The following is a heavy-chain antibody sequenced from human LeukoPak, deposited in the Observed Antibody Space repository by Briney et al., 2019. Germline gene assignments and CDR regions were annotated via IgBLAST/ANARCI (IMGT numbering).Heavy chain of an antibody. J-gene: IGHJ6*03. V-gene: IGHV3-53*01. Sequence: GGSLRLSCAASGLTVSNNYISSVRQAPGKGLEWVSAFYTSGHTVYADSVKGRFIISKDNSNNTLYLQMNSLRAADTAIYYCARSGFWDGYSYYYMDVWGYGTTVTVSS. CDR2: FYTSGHT. CDR1: GLTVSNNY. D-gene: IGHD3-3*01. CDR3: ARSGFWDGYSYYYMDV.